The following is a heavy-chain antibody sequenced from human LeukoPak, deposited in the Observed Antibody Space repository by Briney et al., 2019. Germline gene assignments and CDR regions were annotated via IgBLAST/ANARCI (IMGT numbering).Heavy chain of an antibody. J-gene: IGHJ3*02. CDR2: INSDGSST. V-gene: IGHV3-74*01. CDR3: AKVDYSSSSAAFDI. Sequence: PGGSLRLSCAASGFTFSSYWMHWVRQAPGKGLVWVSRINSDGSSTSYADSVKGRFTISRDNAKNTLYLQMNGLRAEDTAVYYCAKVDYSSSSAAFDIWGQGTMVTVSS. D-gene: IGHD6-6*01. CDR1: GFTFSSYW.